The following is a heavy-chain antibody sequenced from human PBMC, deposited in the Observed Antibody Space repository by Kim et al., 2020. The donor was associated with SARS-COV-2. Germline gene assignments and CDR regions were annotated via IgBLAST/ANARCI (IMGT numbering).Heavy chain of an antibody. Sequence: GGSLRLSCAASGFTFSSYAMHWVRQAPGKGLEWVAVISYDGSNKYYADSVKGRFTISRDNSKNTLYLQMNSLRAEDTAVYYCARGGGSGWYRGFMDVWGKGTTVTVSS. CDR2: ISYDGSNK. D-gene: IGHD6-19*01. CDR1: GFTFSSYA. J-gene: IGHJ6*03. V-gene: IGHV3-30-3*01. CDR3: ARGGGSGWYRGFMDV.